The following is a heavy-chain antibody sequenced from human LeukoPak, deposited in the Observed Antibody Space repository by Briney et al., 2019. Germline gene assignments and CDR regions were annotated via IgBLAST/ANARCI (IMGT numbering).Heavy chain of an antibody. J-gene: IGHJ3*02. V-gene: IGHV6-1*01. CDR2: TYYRSKWSD. CDR1: GDSVSSDRAA. Sequence: SQTLSLTCATSGDSVSSDRAAWNWIRQSPSRGLEWLGRTYYRSKWSDDYADSVKSRITITPDTSKNQFSLQLNSVTPEDTAVYYCARGFAKIAPGASDIWGQGTMVTVSS. CDR3: ARGFAKIAPGASDI. D-gene: IGHD2-21*01.